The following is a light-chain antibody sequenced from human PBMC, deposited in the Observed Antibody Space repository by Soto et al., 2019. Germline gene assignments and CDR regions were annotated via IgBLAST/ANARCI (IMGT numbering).Light chain of an antibody. V-gene: IGKV3-15*01. Sequence: EIVMTQSPATLSVSPGERATLSCRASQSVSSNLAWYQQKPGQAPRLLTYGASTRATGIPSRFSGSGSGTEFTLTISSLQSEDFAVYYCQQYNNWSYTFGQGTKLEIK. CDR1: QSVSSN. CDR3: QQYNNWSYT. J-gene: IGKJ2*01. CDR2: GAS.